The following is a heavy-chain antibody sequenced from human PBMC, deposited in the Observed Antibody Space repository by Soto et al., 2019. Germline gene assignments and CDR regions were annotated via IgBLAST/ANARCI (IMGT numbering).Heavy chain of an antibody. V-gene: IGHV3-15*01. J-gene: IGHJ6*02. Sequence: GGSLRLSCAASGFTFSNAWMSWVRQAPGKGLEWVGRIKSKTDGGTTDYAAPVKGRFTISRDDSKNTLYLQMNSLKTEDTAVYYCTTGMPSFNYYYYYGMDVWGQGTTVTVS. CDR2: IKSKTDGGTT. D-gene: IGHD2-2*01. CDR3: TTGMPSFNYYYYYGMDV. CDR1: GFTFSNAW.